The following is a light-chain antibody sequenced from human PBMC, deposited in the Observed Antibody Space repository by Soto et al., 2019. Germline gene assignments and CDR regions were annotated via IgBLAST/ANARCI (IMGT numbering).Light chain of an antibody. CDR2: DAS. CDR3: QQYNSYSPWT. V-gene: IGKV1-5*01. J-gene: IGKJ1*01. Sequence: DIQMTQSPSTLSASIGDRVTITCRASESIRTWLAWYQHKPGKAPKFLIYDASTLESGVPSRFSGSGSGTDFTLTISSLQPDDFATYYCQQYNSYSPWTFGQGTKVDI. CDR1: ESIRTW.